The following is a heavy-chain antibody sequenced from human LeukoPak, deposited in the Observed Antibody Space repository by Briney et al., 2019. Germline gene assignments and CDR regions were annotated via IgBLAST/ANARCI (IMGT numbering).Heavy chain of an antibody. D-gene: IGHD3-10*01. V-gene: IGHV1-8*03. J-gene: IGHJ4*02. CDR1: GYTFTSYD. CDR2: MNPNSGNT. CDR3: ARDPGYYGSGSPSEYYFDY. Sequence: ASVKVSCKASGYTFTSYDINWVRQATGQGLEWMGWMNPNSGNTGYAQKFQGRVTITRNTSISTAYMELSSLRSEDTAVYYCARDPGYYGSGSPSEYYFDYWGQGTLVTVSS.